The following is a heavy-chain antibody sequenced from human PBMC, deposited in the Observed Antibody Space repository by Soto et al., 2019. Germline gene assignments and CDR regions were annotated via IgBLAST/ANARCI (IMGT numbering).Heavy chain of an antibody. Sequence: QVQLVESGGGVVQPGRPLRLSCAASGFTFSSYGMHWVRQAPGKGLAWVAVISYDGSNKYYADSVKGRFTISRDNSKNTLYMQMSSLRAEDTAVYYCVKDGSSGWPYYYGMDVWGQGTTVTVSS. V-gene: IGHV3-30*18. CDR3: VKDGSSGWPYYYGMDV. CDR1: GFTFSSYG. J-gene: IGHJ6*02. D-gene: IGHD6-19*01. CDR2: ISYDGSNK.